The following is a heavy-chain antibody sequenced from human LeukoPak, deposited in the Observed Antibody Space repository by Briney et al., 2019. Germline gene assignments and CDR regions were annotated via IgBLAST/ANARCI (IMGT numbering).Heavy chain of an antibody. V-gene: IGHV3-21*04. CDR1: GFTFSSSG. CDR2: IASNNFI. Sequence: GGSLTLSCVASGFTFSSSGINWVRQAPGKGLEWVSSIASNNFIYYADSVKGRFTISRDNVKNSVDLQMNSLRREDTAVYYCAKDARSYYDSSGYYSDYWGQGTLVTVSS. J-gene: IGHJ4*02. CDR3: AKDARSYYDSSGYYSDY. D-gene: IGHD3-22*01.